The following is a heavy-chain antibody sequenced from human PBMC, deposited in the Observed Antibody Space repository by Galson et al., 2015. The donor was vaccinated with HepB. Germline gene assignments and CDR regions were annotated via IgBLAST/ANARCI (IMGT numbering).Heavy chain of an antibody. D-gene: IGHD2-2*01. CDR2: ISSSSSYT. CDR3: ARADIVVVPAEH. Sequence: SLRLSCAASGFTFSDYYMSWIRQAPGKGLEWVSYISSSSSYTNYADSVKGRFTISRDNAKNSLYLQMNSLRAEDTAVYYCARADIVVVPAEHWGQGTLVTVSS. V-gene: IGHV3-11*06. J-gene: IGHJ1*01. CDR1: GFTFSDYY.